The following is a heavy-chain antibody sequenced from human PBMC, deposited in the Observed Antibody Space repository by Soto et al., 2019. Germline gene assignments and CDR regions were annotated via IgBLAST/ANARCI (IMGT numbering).Heavy chain of an antibody. CDR2: IIPIFGTA. D-gene: IGHD2-2*01. V-gene: IGHV1-69*13. CDR1: GGTFSSYA. J-gene: IGHJ6*02. Sequence: SVKVSCKASGGTFSSYAISWVRQAPGQGLEWMGGIIPIFGTANYAQKFQGRVTITADESTSTAYMELSSLRSEDTAVYYCAGEVVVVVPAAMDYYYYGMDVWGQGTTVTXSS. CDR3: AGEVVVVVPAAMDYYYYGMDV.